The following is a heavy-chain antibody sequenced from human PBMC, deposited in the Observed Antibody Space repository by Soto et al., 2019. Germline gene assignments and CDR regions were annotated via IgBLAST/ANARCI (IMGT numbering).Heavy chain of an antibody. Sequence: SETLSLTCAVSGGSVSSGQWWTWVRQSPDKGLEWIGEIYHSATDYNPSLKSRVTISVDTSKNQFSLKLSSVTAADTAVYYCARVGWYCSGGSCQTRVYYFDYWGQGTLVSVSS. D-gene: IGHD2-15*01. CDR2: IYHSAT. CDR3: ARVGWYCSGGSCQTRVYYFDY. CDR1: GGSVSSGQW. J-gene: IGHJ4*02. V-gene: IGHV4-4*02.